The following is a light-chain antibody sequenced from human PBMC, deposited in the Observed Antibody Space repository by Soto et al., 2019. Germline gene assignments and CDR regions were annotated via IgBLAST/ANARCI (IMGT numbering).Light chain of an antibody. J-gene: IGKJ4*01. CDR3: QQYYSTPLT. CDR2: WAS. Sequence: DIVMTQSPDSLAVSLGERATINCKSSQSVLYSSNNKNYLAWYQLKPGQPPKLVIYWASTRESGVPDRFSGSGSGTDFPLTISSTQAEDVAVYYCQQYYSTPLTFGGGTKVEIK. V-gene: IGKV4-1*01. CDR1: QSVLYSSNNKNY.